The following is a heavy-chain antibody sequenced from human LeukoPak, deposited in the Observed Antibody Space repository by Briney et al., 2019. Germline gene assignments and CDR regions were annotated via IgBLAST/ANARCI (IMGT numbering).Heavy chain of an antibody. Sequence: GGSLRLSCAAYGFTFSSYEMNWVRQAPGKGLELVSYITRSGDTRYYADSVKGRFTLYIDNSKHPLYLQMNSQRAEDSAVYYCARDQPSSWYYFDYWGQGTLVTVSS. V-gene: IGHV3-48*03. CDR2: ITRSGDTR. D-gene: IGHD6-13*01. J-gene: IGHJ4*02. CDR1: GFTFSSYE. CDR3: ARDQPSSWYYFDY.